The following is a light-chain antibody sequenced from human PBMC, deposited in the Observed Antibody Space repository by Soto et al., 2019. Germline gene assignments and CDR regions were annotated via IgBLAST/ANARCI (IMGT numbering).Light chain of an antibody. CDR3: SSYTSSSTPV. CDR1: SSDVGGYNY. CDR2: EVS. J-gene: IGLJ2*01. Sequence: QSALTQPASVSGSPGQSITISCTGTSSDVGGYNYVSWYQQHPDKAPKLMIYEVSNRPSGVSNRFSGSKSGNTASLTISGLQAEDAADYYCSSYTSSSTPVFGGGTKLTVL. V-gene: IGLV2-14*01.